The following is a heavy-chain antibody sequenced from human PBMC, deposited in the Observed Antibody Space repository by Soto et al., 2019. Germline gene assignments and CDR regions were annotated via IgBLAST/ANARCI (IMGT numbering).Heavy chain of an antibody. V-gene: IGHV4-39*01. CDR3: ARRGGGAMVYYYYGMDV. D-gene: IGHD5-18*01. Sequence: PSETLSLTCTVSGGSISSSSYYWGWIRQPPGRGLEWIGSIYYSGSTYYNPSLKSRVTISVDTSKNQFSLKLSSVTAADTAVYYCARRGGGAMVYYYYGMDVWGQGTTVTVSS. J-gene: IGHJ6*02. CDR2: IYYSGST. CDR1: GGSISSSSYY.